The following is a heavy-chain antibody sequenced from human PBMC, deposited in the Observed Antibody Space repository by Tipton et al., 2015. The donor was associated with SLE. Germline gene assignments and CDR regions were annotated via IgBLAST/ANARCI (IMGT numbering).Heavy chain of an antibody. CDR2: MKSKNNGATA. CDR3: TTARYVSSTYCHDY. V-gene: IGHV3-15*01. CDR1: GFSFTTYN. D-gene: IGHD3-22*01. J-gene: IGHJ4*02. Sequence: SLRLSCAASGFSFTTYNMNWVRQAPGKGLEWVGRMKSKNNGATANYAAPVNGRFHISRDDSKNTLYLQMNSLKTEDTAVYYCTTARYVSSTYCHDYWGQGTLVTVSS.